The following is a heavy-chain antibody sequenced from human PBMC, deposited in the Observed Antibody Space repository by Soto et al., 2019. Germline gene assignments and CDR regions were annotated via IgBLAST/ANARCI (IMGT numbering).Heavy chain of an antibody. CDR3: AKDSVVATIRIYDY. CDR2: ISEDERNK. V-gene: IGHV3-30*18. CDR1: GFTFSSYG. D-gene: IGHD5-12*01. Sequence: GGSLRLSCAASGFTFSSYGMHWVRQAPGKGLEWVAIISEDERNKYYADSVKGRFTISRDNSKNTVYLQMNSLRAEDTAVYYCAKDSVVATIRIYDYWGQGTLVTVSS. J-gene: IGHJ4*02.